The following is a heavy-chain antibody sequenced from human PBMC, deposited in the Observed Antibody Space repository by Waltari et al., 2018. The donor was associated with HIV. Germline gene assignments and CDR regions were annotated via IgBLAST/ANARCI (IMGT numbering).Heavy chain of an antibody. Sequence: QVQLQESGPGLVKPSETLSLTCTVSGGSISSYYWSWIRQPPGKGLEWIGYIYYSGSTNYNPPLKSRVTISVDTSKNQFSLKLSSVTAADTAVYYCARVRTAKGGLYYYYGMDVWGQGTTVTVSS. V-gene: IGHV4-59*01. CDR2: IYYSGST. CDR3: ARVRTAKGGLYYYYGMDV. J-gene: IGHJ6*02. D-gene: IGHD3-10*01. CDR1: GGSISSYY.